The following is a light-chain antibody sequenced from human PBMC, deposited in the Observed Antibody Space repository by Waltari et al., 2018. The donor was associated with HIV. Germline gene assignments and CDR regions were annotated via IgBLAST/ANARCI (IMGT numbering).Light chain of an antibody. CDR2: GGY. Sequence: DIQMTQFPSSLSASVGDRVTITCRATPDIGNSVSWYQQRPGKVPKLLVYGGYVRHSGVASRFTGSGSGTEYSLTISSLQPEDFATYYCHQYFSDPFTFGGGTKVEI. J-gene: IGKJ4*01. CDR3: HQYFSDPFT. V-gene: IGKV1-NL1*01. CDR1: PDIGNS.